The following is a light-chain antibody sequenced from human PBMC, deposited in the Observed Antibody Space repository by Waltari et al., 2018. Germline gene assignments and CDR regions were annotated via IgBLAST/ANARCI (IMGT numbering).Light chain of an antibody. J-gene: IGLJ3*02. CDR2: QDA. Sequence: FDLTQPSSVSVSPGQTARITCSGDIVTKTYTRWFQQKPGRAPLLLIYQDAERPLGIPGRFSGSISGTTITLTITGAQFEDEADYHCFSAADDFWVFGGGTKLTVL. CDR1: IVTKTY. CDR3: FSAADDFWV. V-gene: IGLV3-27*01.